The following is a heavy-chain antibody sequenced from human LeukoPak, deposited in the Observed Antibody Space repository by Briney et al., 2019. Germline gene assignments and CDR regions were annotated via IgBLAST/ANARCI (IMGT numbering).Heavy chain of an antibody. V-gene: IGHV4-30-4*02. CDR1: GGSISSGDYY. CDR3: ARHPSKYSSSSHYYYGMDV. D-gene: IGHD6-6*01. Sequence: KASETLSLTCTVSGGSISSGDYYWSWIRQPPGKGLEWIGYIYYSGSTYYNPSLKSRVTISVDTSKNQFSLKLSSVTAADTAVYYCARHPSKYSSSSHYYYGMDVWGQGTTVTVSS. J-gene: IGHJ6*02. CDR2: IYYSGST.